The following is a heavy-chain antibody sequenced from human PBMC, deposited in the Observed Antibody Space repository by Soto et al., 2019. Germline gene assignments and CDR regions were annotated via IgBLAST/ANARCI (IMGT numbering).Heavy chain of an antibody. CDR3: ARQFQGVSHLFDY. J-gene: IGHJ4*01. CDR1: GYSISSGYY. V-gene: IGHV4-38-2*01. Sequence: SETLSLTCAVSGYSISSGYYWGWIRQPPGKGLEWIGSIYHSGSTYYNPSLKSRVTISVDTSKNQFSLKLSSVTAADTAVYYCARQFQGVSHLFDYWGHGTLVTDSS. D-gene: IGHD2-8*01. CDR2: IYHSGST.